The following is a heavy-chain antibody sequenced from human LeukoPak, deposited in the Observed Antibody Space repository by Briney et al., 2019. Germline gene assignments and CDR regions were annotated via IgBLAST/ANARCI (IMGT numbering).Heavy chain of an antibody. J-gene: IGHJ4*02. Sequence: SQTLSLTCTVSGDSISSGAYYWSWIRQHPGKGLEWIGSIYYSKNTYYNPSLKSRVTISADTSKNQFSLTLGSVSATDTAVYYCVSPRGFSYGYFDYWGQGTLVTVSS. CDR1: GDSISSGAYY. D-gene: IGHD5-18*01. V-gene: IGHV4-39*01. CDR3: VSPRGFSYGYFDY. CDR2: IYYSKNT.